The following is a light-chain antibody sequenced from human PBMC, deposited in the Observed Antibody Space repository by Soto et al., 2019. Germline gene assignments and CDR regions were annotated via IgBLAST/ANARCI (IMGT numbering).Light chain of an antibody. CDR1: QSVSISY. CDR3: QQYGSSPPRT. CDR2: GAS. V-gene: IGKV3-20*01. J-gene: IGKJ4*01. Sequence: IVLTQSPVTLSFSPGDRATLSCRASQSVSISYLAWYQQKPGQSPRLLINGASSRATGILDRFSGSGSGTDVTHAINRLEPEDFAVYYCQQYGSSPPRTFGGGTKVDMK.